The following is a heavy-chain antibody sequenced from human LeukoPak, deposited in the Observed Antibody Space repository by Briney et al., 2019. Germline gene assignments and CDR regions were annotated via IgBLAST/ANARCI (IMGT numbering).Heavy chain of an antibody. CDR3: AREEVDGVVVPAARAGYYGMDV. CDR1: GFTFSSYA. V-gene: IGHV3-30*04. CDR2: ISYDGSNK. Sequence: GGSLRLSCAASGFTFSSYAMHWVRQAPGKGLEWVAVISYDGSNKYYADSVKGRFTISRDNSKNTLYLQMNSLRAEDTAVYYCAREEVDGVVVPAARAGYYGMDVWGQGTTVTVS. D-gene: IGHD2-2*01. J-gene: IGHJ6*02.